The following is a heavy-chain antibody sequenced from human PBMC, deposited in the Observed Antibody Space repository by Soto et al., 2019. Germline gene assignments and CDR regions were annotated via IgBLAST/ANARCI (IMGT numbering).Heavy chain of an antibody. Sequence: QVQLQESGPGLVKPSETLSLTCTVSGGSISSYYWSWIRQPPGKGLEWIGYIYYSGITDYNPSLKXRXTXTXYTSKSHVSLQLSSVTAADTAVYYCARGGGVYYFDYWGQGTLVTVSS. V-gene: IGHV4-59*01. D-gene: IGHD2-8*02. J-gene: IGHJ4*02. CDR1: GGSISSYY. CDR3: ARGGGVYYFDY. CDR2: IYYSGIT.